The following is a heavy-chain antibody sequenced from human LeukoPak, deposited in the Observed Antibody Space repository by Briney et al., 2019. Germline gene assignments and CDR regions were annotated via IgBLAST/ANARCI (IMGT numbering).Heavy chain of an antibody. J-gene: IGHJ4*02. CDR3: ANLVTFGY. CDR1: GFTFSSYG. CDR2: IIGHGT. Sequence: PGYSLRLSCAASGFTFSSYGMNWVRQAPGQGLEWVSTIIGHGTYYADSVKGRFTISRDTSKNTLYLHMNSLRAEDTAVYYCANLVTFGYWGQGTLVTVSS. V-gene: IGHV3-23*01. D-gene: IGHD2-21*02.